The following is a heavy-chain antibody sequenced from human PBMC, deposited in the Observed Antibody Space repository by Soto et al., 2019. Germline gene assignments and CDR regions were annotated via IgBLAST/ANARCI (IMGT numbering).Heavy chain of an antibody. D-gene: IGHD3-22*01. J-gene: IGHJ5*02. Sequence: GASVKVSCKASGCIFTRYGITWVRQAPGQGLEWMGSISAYNGNTYYAQHLQGRLNMTTDTSTSTAYMELRSLRSDDTAFYYCAKYSSSRGGFDPWGQGTLVTVSS. V-gene: IGHV1-18*01. CDR3: AKYSSSRGGFDP. CDR1: GCIFTRYG. CDR2: ISAYNGNT.